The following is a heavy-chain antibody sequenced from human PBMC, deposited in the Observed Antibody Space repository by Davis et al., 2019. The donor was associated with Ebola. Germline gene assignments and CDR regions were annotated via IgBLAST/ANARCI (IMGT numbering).Heavy chain of an antibody. V-gene: IGHV4-61*01. CDR1: GGSVSSGSYY. Sequence: MPSETLSLTCTVSGGSVSSGSYYWSWIRQPPGKGLEWIGYIYYSGSTNYNPSLKSRVTISVDTSKNQFSLKLSSVTAADTAVDYCARDRVGTVTTSYGMDVWGQGTTVTVSS. J-gene: IGHJ6*02. D-gene: IGHD4-17*01. CDR2: IYYSGST. CDR3: ARDRVGTVTTSYGMDV.